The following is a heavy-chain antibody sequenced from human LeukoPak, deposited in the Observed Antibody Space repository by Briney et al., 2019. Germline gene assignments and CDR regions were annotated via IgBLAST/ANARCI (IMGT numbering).Heavy chain of an antibody. J-gene: IGHJ4*02. D-gene: IGHD3-22*01. CDR2: IYSGGST. V-gene: IGHV3-53*01. CDR3: ARGDMYYYDSSGGDY. CDR1: GFTVSSNY. Sequence: PGGSLRLSCAASGFTVSSNYMSWVRQAPGKGLEWVSVIYSGGSTYYADSVKGRFTISRDNSKNTLYLQMNSLRAEDTAVYYCARGDMYYYDSSGGDYWGQGILVTVSS.